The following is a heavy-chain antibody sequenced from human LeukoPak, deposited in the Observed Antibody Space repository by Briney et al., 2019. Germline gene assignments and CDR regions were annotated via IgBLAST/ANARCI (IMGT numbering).Heavy chain of an antibody. D-gene: IGHD3-9*01. V-gene: IGHV6-1*01. CDR1: GDSVSSNSAA. CDR2: TYYRSKWYN. CDR3: ARDLTYYDILTGTWYFDL. Sequence: SQTLSLTCAISGDSVSSNSAAWNWIRQSPSRGLEWLGRTYYRSKWYNDYAVSVKSRITINPDTSKNQFSLQLNSVTPEDTAVYYCARDLTYYDILTGTWYFDLWGRGTLVTVSS. J-gene: IGHJ2*01.